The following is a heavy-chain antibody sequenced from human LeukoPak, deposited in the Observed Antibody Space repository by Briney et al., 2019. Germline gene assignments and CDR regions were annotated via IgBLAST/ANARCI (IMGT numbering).Heavy chain of an antibody. CDR2: IGSYAGDT. J-gene: IGHJ5*01. CDR1: TSY. V-gene: IGHV1-18*01. D-gene: IGHD3-22*01. Sequence: WASVKVSCKATSYISWVRQAPGQGLEWMGWIGSYAGDTYYAQKFQGRVTVTTDTSSSTAYMELRSLRSDDTAVYYCARDFWNFDDSRGYYRDFDSWGQGTLVTVSS. CDR3: ARDFWNFDDSRGYYRDFDS.